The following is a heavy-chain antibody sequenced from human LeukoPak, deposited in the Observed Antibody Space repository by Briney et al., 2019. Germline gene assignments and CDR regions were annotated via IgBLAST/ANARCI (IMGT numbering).Heavy chain of an antibody. J-gene: IGHJ4*02. CDR3: AREGYYDILTGYFDY. CDR2: ISSSGSTI. D-gene: IGHD3-9*01. Sequence: GGSLRLSCAASGFTFSSYEMNWVRQAPGKGLEWVSYISSSGSTIYYADSVKGRFTISRDNAKNSLYLQMNSLRAEDTAVYYCAREGYYDILTGYFDYWGQGTLVTVSS. CDR1: GFTFSSYE. V-gene: IGHV3-48*03.